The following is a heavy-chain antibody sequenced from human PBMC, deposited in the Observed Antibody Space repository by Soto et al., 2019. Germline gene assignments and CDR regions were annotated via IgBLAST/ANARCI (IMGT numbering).Heavy chain of an antibody. J-gene: IGHJ4*02. CDR1: GYTFTSND. D-gene: IGHD7-27*01. V-gene: IGHV1-8*01. CDR2: KSPKSGDT. Sequence: QVQLVQSGAEVKKPGASVKVSCKASGYTFTSNDINWVRQATGQGFEWMGWKSPKSGDTGYAQKFQGRVNRTRDTAISTAYMELSSLRSEDTAVYYCAGGPPNWGFDFWGQGTLVTVPS. CDR3: AGGPPNWGFDF.